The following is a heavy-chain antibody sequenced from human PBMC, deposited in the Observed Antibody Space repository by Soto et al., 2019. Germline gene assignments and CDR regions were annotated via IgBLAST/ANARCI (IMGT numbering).Heavy chain of an antibody. D-gene: IGHD4-17*01. CDR1: GGSISSGGYY. CDR3: ARDNSSIYGDYVVSYYGMDV. J-gene: IGHJ6*02. CDR2: IYYSGST. Sequence: PSETLSLTCTVSGGSISSGGYYWSWIRQHPGKGLEWIGYIYYSGSTYYNPSLKSRVTISVDTSKNQFSLKLSSVTAADTAVYYCARDNSSIYGDYVVSYYGMDVWGQGITVTVSS. V-gene: IGHV4-31*03.